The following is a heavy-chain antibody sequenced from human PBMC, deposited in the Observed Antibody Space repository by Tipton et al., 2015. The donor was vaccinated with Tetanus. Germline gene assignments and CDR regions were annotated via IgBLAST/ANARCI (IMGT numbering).Heavy chain of an antibody. CDR2: ISSRGDGT. Sequence: SLRLSCEASGFSLSRYGMTWFRQPPGRGLDWVSAISSRGDGTNYAASVKGRFTTSRDNSKNTLYLQMSSLRAEDTALYYCAKAPRPLPLAGTPPDDYYYMDVWGKGTTVTVSS. CDR1: GFSLSRYG. D-gene: IGHD6-19*01. CDR3: AKAPRPLPLAGTPPDDYYYMDV. V-gene: IGHV3-23*01. J-gene: IGHJ6*03.